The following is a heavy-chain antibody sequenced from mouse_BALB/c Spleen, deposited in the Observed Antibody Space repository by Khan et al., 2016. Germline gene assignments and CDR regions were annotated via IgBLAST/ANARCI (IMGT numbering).Heavy chain of an antibody. D-gene: IGHD1-2*01. J-gene: IGHJ1*01. CDR1: GFDFSRYW. CDR2: IIPDSNPI. V-gene: IGHV4-1*02. CDR3: ARRASNGDLSFAF. Sequence: EVQLHESGGGLVQPGGSLKLSCAASGFDFSRYWMRWVRQSPGHGLEWIGDIIPDSNPINYTQSLKDKFIISRDNANITPDLQHSKVISEDQAHYYSARRASNGDLSFAFWGAGTLVTVSA.